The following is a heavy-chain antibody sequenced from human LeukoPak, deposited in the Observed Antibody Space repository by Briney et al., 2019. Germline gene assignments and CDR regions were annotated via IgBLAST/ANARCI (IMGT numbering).Heavy chain of an antibody. CDR2: INPSGGST. Sequence: WASVKVSCKASGYTFASYYMHWVRQAPRQGLEWMGIINPSGGSTNYAQKFQGRVTMTRDTSTSTVYMELSSLRSEDTAVYYCARGVQAAAWFDYWGQGTLVTVSS. J-gene: IGHJ4*02. D-gene: IGHD6-13*01. V-gene: IGHV1-46*01. CDR3: ARGVQAAAWFDY. CDR1: GYTFASYY.